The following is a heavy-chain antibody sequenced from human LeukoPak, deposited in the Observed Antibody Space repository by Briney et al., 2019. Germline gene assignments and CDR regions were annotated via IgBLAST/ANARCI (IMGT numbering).Heavy chain of an antibody. V-gene: IGHV4-31*02. CDR2: IYYSGST. D-gene: IGHD3-22*01. CDR3: ARNYYDSSGYLAGLDP. Sequence: GYIYYSGSTYYNPSLKSRVTISVDTSKNQFSLKLSSVTAADTAVYYCARNYYDSSGYLAGLDPWGQGTLVTVSS. J-gene: IGHJ5*02.